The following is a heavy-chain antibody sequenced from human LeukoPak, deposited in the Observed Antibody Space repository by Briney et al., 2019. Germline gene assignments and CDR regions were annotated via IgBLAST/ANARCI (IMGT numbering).Heavy chain of an antibody. J-gene: IGHJ5*02. V-gene: IGHV4-59*08. Sequence: ASETLSLTCSVSGDSMSGYYWSWIRQPPGKGLEWIGYMYYSGTTNYNPSLKSRVTISADTSKNHFSLKLYSVTAADTAVYYCARHDNYPGFGRGFDPWGQGTLVTVSS. D-gene: IGHD3-10*01. CDR1: GDSMSGYY. CDR3: ARHDNYPGFGRGFDP. CDR2: MYYSGTT.